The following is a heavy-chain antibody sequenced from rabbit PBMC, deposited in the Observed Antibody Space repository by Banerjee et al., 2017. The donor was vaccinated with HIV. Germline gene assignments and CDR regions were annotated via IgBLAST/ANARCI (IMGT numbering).Heavy chain of an antibody. V-gene: IGHV1S45*01. CDR2: IYTSSGAT. CDR3: ARDLAGVIGWNFNL. J-gene: IGHJ4*01. CDR1: GFSFSSNA. Sequence: QEQLEESGGDLVKPEGFLTLTCTASGFSFSSNAMCWVRQAPGKGPEWIGCIYTSSGATYYASWAKGRFTISKTSSTTVTLQMPSLTAADTATYFCARDLAGVIGWNFNLWGPWTLVTVS. D-gene: IGHD4-1*01.